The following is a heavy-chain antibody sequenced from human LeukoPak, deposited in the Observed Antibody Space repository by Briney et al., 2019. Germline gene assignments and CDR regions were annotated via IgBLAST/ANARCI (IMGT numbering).Heavy chain of an antibody. CDR3: ARGRWLQNY. V-gene: IGHV1-46*01. CDR1: GYTFTSNY. J-gene: IGHJ4*02. D-gene: IGHD5-24*01. CDR2: INPSGGST. Sequence: ASVKVSCKASGYTFTSNYMHWVRHGPGQGLERMGIINPSGGSTSHAQKFQGRVSMTRDTSTSTVYMELSSLRAEDTAVYYCARGRWLQNYWGQGTLVTVSS.